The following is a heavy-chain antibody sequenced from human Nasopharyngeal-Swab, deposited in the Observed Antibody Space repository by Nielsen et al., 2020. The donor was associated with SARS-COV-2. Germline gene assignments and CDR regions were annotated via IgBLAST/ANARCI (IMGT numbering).Heavy chain of an antibody. V-gene: IGHV3-74*01. Sequence: WIRHPPGKGLVLVSRINSDGSIIDYADSVKGRFTISRDNARNTLNLQMNSLRAEDTALYYCVCGETTPSDYWGQGTLVTVSS. J-gene: IGHJ4*02. D-gene: IGHD2-15*01. CDR2: INSDGSII. CDR3: VCGETTPSDY.